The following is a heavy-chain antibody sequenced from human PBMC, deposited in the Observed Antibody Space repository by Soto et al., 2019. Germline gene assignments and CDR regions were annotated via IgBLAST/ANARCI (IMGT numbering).Heavy chain of an antibody. CDR3: ARTNAFDI. V-gene: IGHV4-59*01. Sequence: SETLSLTCTVSGCSFGAYYWNWLRQAPRKGLEWIGFIHYSGRTAYNPSLKSRVTVSVDTSKNQLSLKLTSVTAADTAVYYCARTNAFDIWGPGSLVTVSS. CDR1: GCSFGAYY. CDR2: IHYSGRT. J-gene: IGHJ3*02.